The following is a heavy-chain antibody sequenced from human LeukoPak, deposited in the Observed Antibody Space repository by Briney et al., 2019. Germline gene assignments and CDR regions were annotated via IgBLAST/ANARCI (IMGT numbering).Heavy chain of an antibody. CDR2: INPTGGST. Sequence: GASVKVSCKASGYTFTSNYMHWVRQAPGQGLEWMGVINPTGGSTSYAHKFQGRITLTRDMSTSTDYLELSSLRSDDTAVYYCARDYYGSGSYYWGNWFDPWGQGTLVTVSS. V-gene: IGHV1-46*01. CDR1: GYTFTSNY. D-gene: IGHD3-10*01. CDR3: ARDYYGSGSYYWGNWFDP. J-gene: IGHJ5*02.